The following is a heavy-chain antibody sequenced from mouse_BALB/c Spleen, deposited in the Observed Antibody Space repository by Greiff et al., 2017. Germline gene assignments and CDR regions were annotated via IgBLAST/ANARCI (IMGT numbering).Heavy chain of an antibody. CDR1: GDSITSGY. D-gene: IGHD2-4*01. V-gene: IGHV3-8*02. CDR3: AHDYDRAYYAMDY. CDR2: ISYSGST. J-gene: IGHJ4*01. Sequence: EVKLQESGPSLVKPSQTLSLTCSVTGDSITSGYWNWIRKFPGNKLEYMGYISYSGSTYYNPSLKSRISITRDTSKNQYYLQLNSVTTEDTATYYCAHDYDRAYYAMDYWGQGTSVTVSS.